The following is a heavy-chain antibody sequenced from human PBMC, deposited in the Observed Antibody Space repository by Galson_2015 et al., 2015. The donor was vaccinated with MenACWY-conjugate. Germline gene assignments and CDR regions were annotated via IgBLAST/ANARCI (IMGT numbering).Heavy chain of an antibody. CDR3: ARRATTGWFDP. J-gene: IGHJ5*02. CDR2: IYHSGAT. Sequence: LTCTVSGASMSNYSWTWVRQSPEKGLEWIGHIYHSGATNYNPSLQSRVIISADASKGQISLNLASVSAAATAVYFCARRATTGWFDPWGQGTQVTVSS. D-gene: IGHD4-17*01. CDR1: GASMSNYS. V-gene: IGHV4-59*13.